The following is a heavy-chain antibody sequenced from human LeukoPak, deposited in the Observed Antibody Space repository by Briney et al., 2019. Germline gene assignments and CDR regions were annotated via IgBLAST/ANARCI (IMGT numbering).Heavy chain of an antibody. D-gene: IGHD1-26*01. J-gene: IGHJ6*03. Sequence: PGGSLRLSCAASGFTFSSYTMNWVRQAPGKGLEWVSSISSTSNIYYADSVKGRFTISRDNAKNSLYLQMNSLGPEDTAVYYCARDPYSGNYGNYYYYYMDVWGKGTTVTISS. CDR3: ARDPYSGNYGNYYYYYMDV. CDR1: GFTFSSYT. V-gene: IGHV3-21*01. CDR2: ISSTSNI.